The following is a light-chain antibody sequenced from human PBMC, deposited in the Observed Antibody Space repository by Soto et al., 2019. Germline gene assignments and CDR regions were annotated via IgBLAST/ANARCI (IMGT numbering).Light chain of an antibody. CDR2: DVS. CDR3: CSYTTSSTRV. V-gene: IGLV2-14*03. J-gene: IGLJ2*01. Sequence: QSVLTQPASVSGSPGQSITISCTGTSSDVGGYNYVSWYQQHPDKAPKLMIYDVSNRPSGVSKRFSGSKSGNTASLTISGLQADDEADYYCCSYTTSSTRVFGGGTKLTVL. CDR1: SSDVGGYNY.